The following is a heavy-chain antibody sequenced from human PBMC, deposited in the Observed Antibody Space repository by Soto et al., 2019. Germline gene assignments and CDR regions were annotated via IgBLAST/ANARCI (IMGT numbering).Heavy chain of an antibody. J-gene: IGHJ6*03. CDR2: MNPNSGNT. V-gene: IGHV1-8*01. CDR1: GYTFTSYD. D-gene: IGHD3-3*01. CDR3: ARVYTIFGVVNYYYYMDV. Sequence: EASVKVSCKASGYTFTSYDINWVRQATGQGLEWMGWMNPNSGNTGYAQKFQGRVTMTRNTSISTAYMELSSLRSEDTAVYYCARVYTIFGVVNYYYYMDVRGKGTTVTVSS.